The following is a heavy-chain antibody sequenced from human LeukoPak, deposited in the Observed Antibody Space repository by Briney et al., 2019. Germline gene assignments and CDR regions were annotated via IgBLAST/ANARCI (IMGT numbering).Heavy chain of an antibody. CDR2: INPYGDST. CDR3: ARVNYYGSGSHPRYFEY. D-gene: IGHD3-10*01. V-gene: IGHV1-46*01. J-gene: IGHJ4*01. Sequence: GASVKVSCKASGYTFTSYYMHWVRQAPGQGLEWMGMINPYGDSTSYAQKFQGRLIMTRDTSTSTVYMELRSLRFEDTAVYYCARVNYYGSGSHPRYFEYWGQGTLVTVSS. CDR1: GYTFTSYY.